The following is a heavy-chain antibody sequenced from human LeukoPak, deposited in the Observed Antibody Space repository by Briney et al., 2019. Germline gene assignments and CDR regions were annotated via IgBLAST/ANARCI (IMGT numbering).Heavy chain of an antibody. CDR2: ISGSSSDI. V-gene: IGHV3-21*01. D-gene: IGHD1-26*01. Sequence: GGSLRLSCAGSAFTFSSYSMNWVRQAPGKGLEWVSSISGSSSDIYYADSVKGRFTISRDNAKNSLYLQMKSLRAEDTAVYYCARRGYHDYSGFDYWGQGTLVPVSS. J-gene: IGHJ4*02. CDR3: ARRGYHDYSGFDY. CDR1: AFTFSSYS.